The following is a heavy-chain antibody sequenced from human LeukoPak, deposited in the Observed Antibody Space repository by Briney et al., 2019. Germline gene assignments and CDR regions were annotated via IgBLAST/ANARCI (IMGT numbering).Heavy chain of an antibody. D-gene: IGHD3-16*02. CDR3: ARGPDDYIWGSHRYD. J-gene: IGHJ4*02. Sequence: ASVKVSCKASGYTFTSYYMHWVRQAPGQGLEWMGIINPSGGSTSYAQKFQGRVTMTRDTSTSTVYMELSSLKSEDTAVYYCARGPDDYIWGSHRYDWGQGTLVTVSS. CDR2: INPSGGST. CDR1: GYTFTSYY. V-gene: IGHV1-46*01.